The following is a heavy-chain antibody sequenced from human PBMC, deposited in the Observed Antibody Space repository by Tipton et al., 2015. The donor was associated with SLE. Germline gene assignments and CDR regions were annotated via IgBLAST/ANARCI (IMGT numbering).Heavy chain of an antibody. V-gene: IGHV5-10-1*01. CDR3: ARQGYSSGEGFDP. CDR2: IDPSDSYT. D-gene: IGHD6-19*01. J-gene: IGHJ5*02. Sequence: QSGPEVKRPGESLKISCKGSGYSFTSYWIGWVRQMPGKGLEWMGRIDPSDSYTNYSPSFQGHVTISADKSISTAYLQWSSLKASDTAMYYCARQGYSSGEGFDPWGQGTLVTVSS. CDR1: GYSFTSYW.